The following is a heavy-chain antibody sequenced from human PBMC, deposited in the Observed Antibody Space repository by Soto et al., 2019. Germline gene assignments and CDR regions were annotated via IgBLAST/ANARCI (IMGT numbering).Heavy chain of an antibody. J-gene: IGHJ4*02. CDR1: GFTFSSYG. Sequence: EVQLLESGGGLVQPGGSLRLSCAAYGFTFSSYGMNWVRQAPGKGLEWVSAISGSGGSTYYTDSVKGRFTISRDNSKNTLYLQMNSLRAEDTAVYYCAKDQCRGGSCYSFDYWGQGTLVTVSS. CDR2: ISGSGGST. V-gene: IGHV3-23*01. D-gene: IGHD2-15*01. CDR3: AKDQCRGGSCYSFDY.